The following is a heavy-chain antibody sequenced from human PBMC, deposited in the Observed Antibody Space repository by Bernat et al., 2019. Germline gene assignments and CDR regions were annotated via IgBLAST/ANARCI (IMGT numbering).Heavy chain of an antibody. V-gene: IGHV4-59*01. J-gene: IGHJ5*02. D-gene: IGHD2-15*01. CDR3: ARAPQGGYCSGGSCYATGITWFDP. Sequence: QVQLQESGPGLVKPSETLSLTCSVSGGSISTYYWSWIRQPPGKGLEWIGYINYSGSANYNPSLKSRVTIAVDTSKNQFSLKLNSVTAADTAVYFCARAPQGGYCSGGSCYATGITWFDPWGQGTLVTVSS. CDR1: GGSISTYY. CDR2: INYSGSA.